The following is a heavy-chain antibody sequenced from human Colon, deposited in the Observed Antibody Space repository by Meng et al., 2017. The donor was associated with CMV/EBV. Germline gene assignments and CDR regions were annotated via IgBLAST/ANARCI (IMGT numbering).Heavy chain of an antibody. D-gene: IGHD5-18*01. CDR1: GGTFSGYA. CDR3: ARGAPRNQYSYGYDPFFDY. CDR2: IIPIFGTA. Sequence: SVKVSCKASGGTFSGYAISWVRQAPGQGLEWMGGIIPIFGTANYAQKFQGRVTITTDESTSTAYMELSSLRSEDTAVYYCARGAPRNQYSYGYDPFFDYWGQGTLVTVSS. V-gene: IGHV1-69*05. J-gene: IGHJ4*02.